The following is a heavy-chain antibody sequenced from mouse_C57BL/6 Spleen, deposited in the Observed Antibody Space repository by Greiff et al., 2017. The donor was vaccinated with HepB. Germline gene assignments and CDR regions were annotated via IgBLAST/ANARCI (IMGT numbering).Heavy chain of an antibody. Sequence: DVKLQESGAELVRPGASVKLSCTASGFNIKDDYMHWVKQRPEQGLEWIGWIDPENGDTEYASKFQGKATITADTSSNTAYLQLSSLTSEDTAVYYCTVYYDGVVDYWGQGTTLTVSS. J-gene: IGHJ2*01. CDR1: GFNIKDDY. CDR2: IDPENGDT. D-gene: IGHD2-4*01. V-gene: IGHV14-4*01. CDR3: TVYYDGVVDY.